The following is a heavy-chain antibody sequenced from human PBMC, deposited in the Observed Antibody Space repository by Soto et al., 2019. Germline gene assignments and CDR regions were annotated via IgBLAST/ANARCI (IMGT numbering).Heavy chain of an antibody. J-gene: IGHJ4*01. D-gene: IGHD2-2*01. CDR2: IGTDGNT. CDR1: GFTFNSYA. Sequence: GGSLRLSCAASGFTFNSYAMNWVRQAPGKGLAWVSAIGTDGNTYYANSVKGRFTISRDNSRTTLYLQMNSLRVEDTALYYCVRKYPGTRPFDYWGPGTLVTVFS. CDR3: VRKYPGTRPFDY. V-gene: IGHV3-23*01.